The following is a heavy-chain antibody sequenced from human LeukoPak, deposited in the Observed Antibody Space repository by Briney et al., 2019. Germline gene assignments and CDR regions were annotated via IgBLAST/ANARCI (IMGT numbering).Heavy chain of an antibody. D-gene: IGHD6-25*01. CDR1: GDSISRSTYY. CDR2: VYYGRSP. Sequence: SETLSLTCTVSGDSISRSTYYWAWIRQPPGKGLEWIGSVYYGRSPYFNPSLESRATISVDTSKNHFSLKMSSVTDADTAVYYCARSSGTGTFSYWGQGALVTVSS. J-gene: IGHJ4*02. CDR3: ARSSGTGTFSY. V-gene: IGHV4-39*02.